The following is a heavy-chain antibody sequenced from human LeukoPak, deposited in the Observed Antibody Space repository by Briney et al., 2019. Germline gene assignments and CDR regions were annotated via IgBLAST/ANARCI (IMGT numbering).Heavy chain of an antibody. CDR3: ARDTPENHAFDI. J-gene: IGHJ3*02. V-gene: IGHV4-59*01. CDR1: GGSISSSY. CDR2: IYYSGTT. Sequence: SETLSLTCTLSGGSISSSYWSWIRQPPGKGLEWIGYIYYSGTTNYNPSLKSRVTISIDTSKNQFSLKLSSVTAADTAVYYCARDTPENHAFDIWGQGTMVTVSS.